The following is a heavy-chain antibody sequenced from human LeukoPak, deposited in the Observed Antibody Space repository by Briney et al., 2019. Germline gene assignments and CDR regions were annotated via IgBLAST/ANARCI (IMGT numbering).Heavy chain of an antibody. V-gene: IGHV4-59*01. D-gene: IGHD2-8*02. J-gene: IGHJ6*03. CDR1: GGSISNYF. Sequence: PSETLSLTCILSGGSISNYFWSWIRQPPGKGLEWIGYISDSGKTIYNPSLKSRITMSADTSRNNFSLKVTSVTAADTAVYARVSAGGGYSIGWGYMDVWGKGTTVTVSS. CDR3: VSAGGGYSIGWGYMDV. CDR2: ISDSGKT.